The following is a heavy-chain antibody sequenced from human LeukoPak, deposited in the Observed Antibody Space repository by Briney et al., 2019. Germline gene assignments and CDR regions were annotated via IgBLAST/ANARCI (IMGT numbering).Heavy chain of an antibody. J-gene: IGHJ4*02. V-gene: IGHV3-23*01. D-gene: IGHD6-19*01. CDR2: IGSSGGRT. CDR1: GFTFSRYG. Sequence: PGGSLRLSCAASGFTFSRYGMTWVRQAPGKGLEWVSTIGSSGGRTYYADSVKGRFTISRDTSKNTVYLQMNNLRAEDTAVYFCAKDRRDYYNGGWYHFDYWGEGTLVTVSS. CDR3: AKDRRDYYNGGWYHFDY.